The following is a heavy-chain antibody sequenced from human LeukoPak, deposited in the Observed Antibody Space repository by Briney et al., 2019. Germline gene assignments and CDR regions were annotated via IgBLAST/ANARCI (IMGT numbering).Heavy chain of an antibody. Sequence: SETLSLTCAVYGGSFSGYYWSWIRQPPGKGLEWIGEINHSGSTNYNPSLKSRVTISVDTSKNQFSLKLSSVTAADTAVYYCARELRYDNSDSGAFWGQGTVVTVSS. D-gene: IGHD3-22*01. J-gene: IGHJ3*01. V-gene: IGHV4-34*01. CDR3: ARELRYDNSDSGAF. CDR1: GGSFSGYY. CDR2: INHSGST.